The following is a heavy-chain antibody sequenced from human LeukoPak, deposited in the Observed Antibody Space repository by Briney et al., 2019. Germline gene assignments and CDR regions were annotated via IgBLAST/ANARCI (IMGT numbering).Heavy chain of an antibody. Sequence: GGSLRLSCAVSGFSFNTYWMTWVRQAPGKGLEWVANIKQDGSEKYYVDSVKGRFTISRDNSKNTLYLQMNSLRAEDTAVYYCAKDLGWGLGELSSDYWGQGTLVTVSS. CDR2: IKQDGSEK. D-gene: IGHD3-16*02. J-gene: IGHJ4*02. CDR3: AKDLGWGLGELSSDY. CDR1: GFSFNTYW. V-gene: IGHV3-7*03.